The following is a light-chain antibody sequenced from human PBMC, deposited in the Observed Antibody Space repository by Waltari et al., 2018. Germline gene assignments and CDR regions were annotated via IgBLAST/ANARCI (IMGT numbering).Light chain of an antibody. CDR1: QSVGST. Sequence: EVVMTQSPVSLSVSPGDRATLSCRASQSVGSTLAWYQQRPGQAPRLLIYGASTRASGIPARFSGSGSGTDFTLTISSLQSEDFGVYYCQQYGNCPRTFGGGTKVEI. J-gene: IGKJ4*01. CDR2: GAS. CDR3: QQYGNCPRT. V-gene: IGKV3-15*01.